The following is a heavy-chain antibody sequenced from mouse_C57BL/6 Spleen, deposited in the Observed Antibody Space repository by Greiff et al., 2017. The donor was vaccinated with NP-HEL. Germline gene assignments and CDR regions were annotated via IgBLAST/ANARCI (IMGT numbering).Heavy chain of an antibody. CDR2: ISSGGSYT. CDR3: ARHLITTVVATYYFDY. J-gene: IGHJ2*01. CDR1: GFTFSSYG. D-gene: IGHD1-1*01. Sequence: EVMLVESGGDLVKPGGSLKPSCAASGFTFSSYGMSWVRQTPDKRLEWVATISSGGSYTYYPDSVKGRFTISRDNAKNTLYLQMSSLKAEDTAMYYCARHLITTVVATYYFDYWGQGTTLTVSS. V-gene: IGHV5-6*01.